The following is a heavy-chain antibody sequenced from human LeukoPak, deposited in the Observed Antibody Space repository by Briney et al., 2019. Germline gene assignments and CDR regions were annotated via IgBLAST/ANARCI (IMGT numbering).Heavy chain of an antibody. D-gene: IGHD1-7*01. J-gene: IGHJ5*02. CDR2: IKQDGSEK. CDR1: GFTFSSYW. V-gene: IGHV3-7*01. CDR3: ARDRVTGTTYWFDP. Sequence: GGSLRLSCAASGFTFSSYWMSWVRQAPGKGLEWAANIKQDGSEKYYVDSVKGRFTISRDNAKNSLYLQMNSLRAEDTAVYYCARDRVTGTTYWFDPWGQGTLVTVSS.